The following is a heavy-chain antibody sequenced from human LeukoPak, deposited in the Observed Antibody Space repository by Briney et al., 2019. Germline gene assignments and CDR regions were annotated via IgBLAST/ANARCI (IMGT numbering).Heavy chain of an antibody. D-gene: IGHD4/OR15-4a*01. CDR1: GGSISSYY. V-gene: IGHV4-59*01. CDR2: IYYSGST. CDR3: ARGLWWNDD. Sequence: RSSETLSLTCTVSGGSISSYYWSWIRQPPGKGLEWIGYIYYSGSTNYNPSLKSRVTISVDTSKNQFSLKLTSVTAADTAVYYCARGLWWNDDWGQGTLVSVSS. J-gene: IGHJ4*02.